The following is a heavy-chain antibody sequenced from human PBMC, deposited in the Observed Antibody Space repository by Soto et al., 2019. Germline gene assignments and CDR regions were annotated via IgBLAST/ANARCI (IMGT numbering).Heavy chain of an antibody. V-gene: IGHV1-69*12. J-gene: IGHJ6*02. Sequence: QVQLVQSGAEVKKPGSSVTVSCKASGGTFGNSAISWVRQAPGQVLEWMGGIIPKFPTPDYAQKFQGRVTNTADESTGTAYMELTSLRSEDTAVYYCARDKDRQQLGGNYYYGIDVWGQGTTVTVSS. D-gene: IGHD3-3*02. CDR3: ARDKDRQQLGGNYYYGIDV. CDR2: IIPKFPTP. CDR1: GGTFGNSA.